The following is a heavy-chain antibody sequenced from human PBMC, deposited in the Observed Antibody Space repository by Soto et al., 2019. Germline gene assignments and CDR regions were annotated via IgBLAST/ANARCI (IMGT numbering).Heavy chain of an antibody. CDR1: GYTFSRYA. J-gene: IGHJ4*02. V-gene: IGHV1-3*01. CDR2: IHAGTGST. Sequence: ASVKVSFKASGYTFSRYALHWLRQAPGQSFEWMGWIHAGTGSTKYSPKFQGRLTITRDTSASTAYMELSSLRAEDTAVYYCARPSATRIAVPLDDYWGQGTLVTVSS. CDR3: ARPSATRIAVPLDDY. D-gene: IGHD6-19*01.